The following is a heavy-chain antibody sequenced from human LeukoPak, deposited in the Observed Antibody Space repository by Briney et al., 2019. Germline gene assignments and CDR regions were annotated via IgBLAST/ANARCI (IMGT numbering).Heavy chain of an antibody. V-gene: IGHV3-23*01. CDR1: GFTFSSYA. CDR3: AKDQQWLIRYWFDP. CDR2: ISGSGGGT. J-gene: IGHJ5*02. Sequence: PGGSLRLSCAASGFTFSSYAMSWVRQAPGKGLEWVSAISGSGGGTYYADSVKGRFTISRDNSKNTLYLQMNSLRAEDTAVYYCAKDQQWLIRYWFDPWGQGTLVTVSS. D-gene: IGHD6-19*01.